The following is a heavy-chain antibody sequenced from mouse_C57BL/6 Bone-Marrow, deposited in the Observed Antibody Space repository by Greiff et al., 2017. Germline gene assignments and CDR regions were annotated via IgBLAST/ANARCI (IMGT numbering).Heavy chain of an antibody. J-gene: IGHJ2*01. CDR2: IYPGSGST. D-gene: IGHD2-12*01. V-gene: IGHV1-55*01. CDR1: GYTFTSYW. CDR3: ARLELLGFDY. Sequence: QVQLQQPGAELVKPGASVKMSCTASGYTFTSYWITWVKQRPGQGLEWIGDIYPGSGSTNYTAKFKSKATLTVDTSSSAACMQLSSLTSEDSAVYDCARLELLGFDYWGQGTTLTGSS.